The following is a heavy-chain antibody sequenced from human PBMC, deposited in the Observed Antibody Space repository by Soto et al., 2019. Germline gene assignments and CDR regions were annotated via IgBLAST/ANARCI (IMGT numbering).Heavy chain of an antibody. CDR1: GGSISSSNW. Sequence: QVQLQESGPGLVKPSGTLSLTCAVSGGSISSSNWWSWVRQPPGKGLEWIGEIYHSGSTNYNPSLKRRVTISVDKSKNQFSLKLSSVTAADTAVYYCARDLRLGSTSCYLEVCYYYGMDVWGQGTTVTVSS. CDR2: IYHSGST. V-gene: IGHV4-4*02. CDR3: ARDLRLGSTSCYLEVCYYYGMDV. J-gene: IGHJ6*02. D-gene: IGHD2-2*01.